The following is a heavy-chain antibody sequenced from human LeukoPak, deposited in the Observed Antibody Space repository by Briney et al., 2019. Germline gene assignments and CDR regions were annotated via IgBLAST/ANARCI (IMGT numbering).Heavy chain of an antibody. CDR2: INHSGST. CDR1: GGSFSGYY. CDR3: ARGRRRFPYGMDV. J-gene: IGHJ6*02. Sequence: SETLSLTCAVYGGSFSGYYWSWIRQPPGKGLEWIGEINHSGSTNYNPSLKSRVTISVDTSKNQFSLKLSSVTAADTAVYYCARGRRRFPYGMDVRGQGTTVTVSS. D-gene: IGHD3-10*01. V-gene: IGHV4-34*01.